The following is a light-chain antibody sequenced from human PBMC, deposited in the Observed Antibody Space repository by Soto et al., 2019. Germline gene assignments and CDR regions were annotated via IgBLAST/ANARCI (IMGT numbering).Light chain of an antibody. CDR2: DAS. CDR3: QQYNSYWT. Sequence: DIQMTESPSTLSASVGDGVTITCRASQSISNRLAWYQQRRGKAPKLLIYDASNLDSGVPSRFSGNRSGTELTPTTSRLTPAAFAPYYCQQYNSYWTLGQGTKVDIK. V-gene: IGKV1-5*01. CDR1: QSISNR. J-gene: IGKJ1*01.